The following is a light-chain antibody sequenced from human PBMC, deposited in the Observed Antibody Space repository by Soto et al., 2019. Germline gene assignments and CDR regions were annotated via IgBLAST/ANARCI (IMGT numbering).Light chain of an antibody. V-gene: IGKV1-39*01. J-gene: IGKJ2*01. CDR2: TSG. CDR1: QRITTY. Sequence: QMTPSPSSLSASVGDRVTITCRASQRITTYLNWYQQKPGEAPKLLISTSGTLQRGLPSRFSGSGSGTDFTLTITALRPEDFATYFCQQTYSTPYTFGQGTKLEIK. CDR3: QQTYSTPYT.